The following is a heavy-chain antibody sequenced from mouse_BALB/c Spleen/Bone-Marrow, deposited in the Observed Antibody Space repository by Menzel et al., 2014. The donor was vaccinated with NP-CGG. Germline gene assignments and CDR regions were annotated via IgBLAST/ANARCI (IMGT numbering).Heavy chain of an antibody. Sequence: DVKLVESGGGLVQPGGSLRLSCTTPGFTFTDYYMSWVRQPPGKALEWLGFIRSKANGYTTEYSASVKGRFSISRDNSQSILYLQMNTLIAEDSATYYCARDRGLTYFDYWGQGTTLTVSS. CDR1: GFTFTDYY. J-gene: IGHJ2*01. CDR2: IRSKANGYTT. V-gene: IGHV7-3*02. D-gene: IGHD2-4*01. CDR3: ARDRGLTYFDY.